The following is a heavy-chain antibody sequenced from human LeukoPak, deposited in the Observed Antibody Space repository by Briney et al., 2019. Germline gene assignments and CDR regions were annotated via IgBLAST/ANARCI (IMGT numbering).Heavy chain of an antibody. V-gene: IGHV4-59*01. J-gene: IGHJ6*03. CDR1: GGSISSYY. Sequence: SETLSLTCTVSGGSISSYYWSWIRQPPGKGLEWIGYIYYSGSTNYNPSLKSRVTISVDTSKNQFSLKLSSVTAADTAVYYCARSLVRYCSSTSCYFGGGNYYYYMDVWGKGTTVTISS. CDR3: ARSLVRYCSSTSCYFGGGNYYYYMDV. CDR2: IYYSGST. D-gene: IGHD2-2*01.